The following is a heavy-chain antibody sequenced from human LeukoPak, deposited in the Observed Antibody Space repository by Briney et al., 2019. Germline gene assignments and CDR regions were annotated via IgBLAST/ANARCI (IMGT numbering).Heavy chain of an antibody. CDR2: IYYSGST. V-gene: IGHV4-59*11. J-gene: IGHJ2*01. D-gene: IGHD4-17*01. Sequence: SETLSLTCTVSGASISRHYWSWIRQPPGKGLEWIGYIYYSGSTDYNPSLRSRVTISADTSKNQFSLKLTSVTAADTAVYYCAGPSDYGDYEHWYFDLWGRGTLVTVSS. CDR1: GASISRHY. CDR3: AGPSDYGDYEHWYFDL.